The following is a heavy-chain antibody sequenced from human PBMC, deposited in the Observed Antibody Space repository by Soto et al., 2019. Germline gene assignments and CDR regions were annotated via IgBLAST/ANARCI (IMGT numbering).Heavy chain of an antibody. CDR3: ARLAYSSRGGQFFDY. Sequence: QVQLQESGPGLVEPSQTLSLTCNVSGDSISSGGYHWSWIRQHPGKGLEWIVYIYYSGDTYYNPSLNSRVAIAVHTSKKPFSLNLSAATAADTAVYYCARLAYSSRGGQFFDYWGQGVLVTVSS. J-gene: IGHJ4*02. CDR2: IYYSGDT. CDR1: GDSISSGGYH. D-gene: IGHD5-18*01. V-gene: IGHV4-31*03.